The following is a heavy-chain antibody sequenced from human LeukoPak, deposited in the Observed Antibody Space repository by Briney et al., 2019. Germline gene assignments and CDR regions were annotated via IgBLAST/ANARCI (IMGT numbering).Heavy chain of an antibody. CDR1: GFTFSSYS. CDR3: ARDMDYYDSSGTFDY. V-gene: IGHV3-21*01. CDR2: ISSSSSYI. Sequence: PGGSLRLSCAASGFTFSSYSMNWVRQAPGKWLEWVSSISSSSSYIYYADSVKGRFTISRDNAKNSLYLQMNSLRAEDTAVYYCARDMDYYDSSGTFDYWGQGTLVTVSS. J-gene: IGHJ4*02. D-gene: IGHD3-22*01.